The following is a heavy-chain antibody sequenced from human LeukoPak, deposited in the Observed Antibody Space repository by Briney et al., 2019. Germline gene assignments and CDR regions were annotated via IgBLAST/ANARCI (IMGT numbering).Heavy chain of an antibody. J-gene: IGHJ3*02. CDR2: INHKSGGT. V-gene: IGHV1-2*02. Sequence: GASVKVSCKASGYSFTGHYMHWVRQAPGQGLEWMGWINHKSGGTNYAQKFQGRVTMTRDTSISTAYMDMSSLRSDDTAVYYCARNLWFGESSDAFDMWGQGTMVTVSS. CDR1: GYSFTGHY. D-gene: IGHD3-10*01. CDR3: ARNLWFGESSDAFDM.